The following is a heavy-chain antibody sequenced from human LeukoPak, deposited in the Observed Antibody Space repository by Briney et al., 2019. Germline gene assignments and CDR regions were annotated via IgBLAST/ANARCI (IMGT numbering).Heavy chain of an antibody. CDR2: TSYDGSNK. V-gene: IGHV3-30-3*01. CDR3: ASQGGLLWFGELSGGMDV. D-gene: IGHD3-10*01. J-gene: IGHJ6*02. CDR1: GSTFSSYA. Sequence: GGSLRLSCAASGSTFSSYAMNWVRQAPGKGLEWVAFTSYDGSNKYYADSVEGRFTISRDNSKNTLYLQMNSLRAEDTAVYYCASQGGLLWFGELSGGMDVWGQGTTVTVSS.